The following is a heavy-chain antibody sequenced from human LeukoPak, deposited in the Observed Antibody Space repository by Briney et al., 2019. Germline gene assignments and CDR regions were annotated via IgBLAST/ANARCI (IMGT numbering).Heavy chain of an antibody. V-gene: IGHV4-34*01. CDR2: INHSGST. CDR3: ARERNVLLWFGELLGYFDY. Sequence: SETLSLTCAVYGGSFSGYYWSWIRQPPGKGLEWIGEINHSGSTNYNPSLKSRVTISVDTSRNQFSLKLSSVTAADTAVYYCARERNVLLWFGELLGYFDYWGQGTLVTVSS. J-gene: IGHJ4*02. CDR1: GGSFSGYY. D-gene: IGHD3-10*01.